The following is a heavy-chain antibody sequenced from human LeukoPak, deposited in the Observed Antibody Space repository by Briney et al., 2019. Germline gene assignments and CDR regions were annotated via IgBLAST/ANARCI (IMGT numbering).Heavy chain of an antibody. V-gene: IGHV3-23*01. Sequence: GGSLRLSCAASGFTFSSYAINWVRQAPGKGLEWVSAISGSGGSTYYADSVKGRFTISRDNSKNTLYLQMNSLRAEGTAVYYCAKEKDYSISLGGIDYWGQGTLVIVSS. CDR3: AKEKDYSISLGGIDY. J-gene: IGHJ4*02. CDR2: ISGSGGST. D-gene: IGHD4-11*01. CDR1: GFTFSSYA.